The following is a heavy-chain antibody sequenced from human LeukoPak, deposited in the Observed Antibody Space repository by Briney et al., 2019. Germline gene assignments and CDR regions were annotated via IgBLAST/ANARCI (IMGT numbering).Heavy chain of an antibody. Sequence: SAPLSLTCTVSGGSISSHYWSWIRQPPGKGLEWIGYIYYSGSTNYNPSLKSRVTISVDTSKNQFSLKLSSVTAADTAVYYCAARRAFGVTPSWFDPWGQGTLVTVSS. V-gene: IGHV4-59*11. D-gene: IGHD3-3*01. CDR2: IYYSGST. CDR1: GGSISSHY. J-gene: IGHJ5*02. CDR3: AARRAFGVTPSWFDP.